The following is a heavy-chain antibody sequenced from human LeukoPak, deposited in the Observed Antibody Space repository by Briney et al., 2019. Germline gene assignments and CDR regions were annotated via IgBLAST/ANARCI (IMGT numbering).Heavy chain of an antibody. J-gene: IGHJ4*02. CDR2: IPSDETNK. CDR1: GFTFSIYG. CDR3: AAEVGYYDSSGYYLPGY. D-gene: IGHD3-22*01. V-gene: IGHV3-30*02. Sequence: GGSLRLSCATSGFTFSIYGMHWVRQAPGKGLEWVAFIPSDETNKYYADSVKGRFTISRDNSRNTLYLQMNSLRVEDTAVYYCAAEVGYYDSSGYYLPGYWGQGTLVTVSS.